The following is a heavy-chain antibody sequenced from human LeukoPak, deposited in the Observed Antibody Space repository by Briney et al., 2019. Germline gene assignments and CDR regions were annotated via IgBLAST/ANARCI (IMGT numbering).Heavy chain of an antibody. D-gene: IGHD2-15*01. CDR1: GYTFTGYY. CDR2: IIPMLNKA. CDR3: ARCSSGGCFFDF. V-gene: IGHV1-69*05. Sequence: ASVKVSCKASGYTFTGYYMHWVRQAPGRGLEWMGGIIPMLNKANYAQKFQGRVTVTTDESTSTANMELRSLRSEDTAIYYCARCSSGGCFFDFWAQGTLVTVSS. J-gene: IGHJ4*02.